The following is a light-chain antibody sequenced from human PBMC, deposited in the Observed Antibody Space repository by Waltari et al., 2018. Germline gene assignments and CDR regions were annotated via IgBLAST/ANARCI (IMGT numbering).Light chain of an antibody. V-gene: IGKV4-1*01. CDR1: QNVLYRSNSKNY. J-gene: IGKJ1*01. Sequence: DTVMTQSPDSLAVSLGERATINCKSSQNVLYRSNSKNYLAWYQEKPGQPPKVLIYWASTREYGVPDRFTGSGAGTDFTLTISSLQAEDVAVYYCQQYYDTPWTFGQGTKVEIK. CDR3: QQYYDTPWT. CDR2: WAS.